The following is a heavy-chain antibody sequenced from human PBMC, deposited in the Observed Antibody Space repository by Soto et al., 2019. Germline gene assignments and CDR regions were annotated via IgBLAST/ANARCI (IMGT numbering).Heavy chain of an antibody. Sequence: GGSLRLSCVASGFTFSDYYMSWIRQAPGKGLEWVSYISSSGSTYYADSVKGRFTISRHNSKNTLYLQMNSLRAEDTAVYYCARGRDCGGDCPNWFDPWGQGTLVTVSS. CDR3: ARGRDCGGDCPNWFDP. V-gene: IGHV3-53*04. CDR1: GFTFSDYY. D-gene: IGHD2-21*02. CDR2: ISSSGST. J-gene: IGHJ5*02.